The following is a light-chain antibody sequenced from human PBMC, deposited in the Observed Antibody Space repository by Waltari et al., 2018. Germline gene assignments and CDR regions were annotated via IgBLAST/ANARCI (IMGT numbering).Light chain of an antibody. CDR3: QQYGTSPGT. CDR1: PSVSSGY. J-gene: IGKJ1*01. CDR2: GAS. Sequence: EIVLTQSPDTLSLSPGERATLSCRASPSVSSGYLAWYQQQRGQPPRRLIYGASSRATGIPDRFSGSGSGRNFTLSISRLEPEDFAVYYCQQYGTSPGTFGQGTKVEIK. V-gene: IGKV3-20*01.